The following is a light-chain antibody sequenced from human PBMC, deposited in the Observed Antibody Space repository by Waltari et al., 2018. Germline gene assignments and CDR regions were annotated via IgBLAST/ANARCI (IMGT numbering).Light chain of an antibody. V-gene: IGKV1-39*01. J-gene: IGKJ3*01. CDR2: AAS. CDR3: QQTYSSPT. CDR1: ETIMSF. Sequence: DIQMTQPPSSLSASVGDSVTLTCRASETIMSFLNWYQHKPGKAPSLLIYAASTLQSGVTSRFIGSGSGTDFTLTINSLHPEDFATYYCQQTYSSPTFGPGTTVNV.